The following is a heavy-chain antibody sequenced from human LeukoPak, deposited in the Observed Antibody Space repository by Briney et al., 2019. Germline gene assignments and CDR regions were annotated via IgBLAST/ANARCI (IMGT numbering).Heavy chain of an antibody. D-gene: IGHD1-26*01. Sequence: SETLSLTCAVYGGSFSGYYWSWVRQPPGKGLEWIGEINHSGSTNYNPSLKSRVTISVDTSKNQFSLKLSSVTAADTAVYYCAKSGGYGLIDYWGQGTLVTVSS. CDR2: INHSGST. CDR1: GGSFSGYY. CDR3: AKSGGYGLIDY. J-gene: IGHJ4*02. V-gene: IGHV4-34*01.